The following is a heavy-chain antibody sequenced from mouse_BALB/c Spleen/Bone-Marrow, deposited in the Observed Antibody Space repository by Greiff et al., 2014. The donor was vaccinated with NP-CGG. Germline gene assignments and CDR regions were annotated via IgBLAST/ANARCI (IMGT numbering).Heavy chain of an antibody. CDR2: ILGDGST. J-gene: IGHJ4*01. CDR1: GFSLTGYG. V-gene: IGHV2-6-7*01. D-gene: IGHD2-4*01. CDR3: ARDSFLITRALDY. Sequence: QVQLKQSGPGLVAPSQSLSITCTVSGFSLTGYGVGWVRQPPGKGLEWLGMILGDGSTDYNSALKSRLSISKDNSKSQVFLKVNSLQTEDTARYYCARDSFLITRALDYWGQGTSVTVSS.